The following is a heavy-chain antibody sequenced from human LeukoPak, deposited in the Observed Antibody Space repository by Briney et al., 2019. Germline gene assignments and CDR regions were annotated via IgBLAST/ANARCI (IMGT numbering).Heavy chain of an antibody. J-gene: IGHJ6*03. Sequence: GGSLRLSCAAAGFNFDDYAMHWVRQAPGKGLEWVSGISWNSGSIGYADSVKGRFTISRDNAKNSLYLQMNSLRAEDTAVYYCARDYDFWSGYYSAFDYYYMDVWGKGTTVTVSS. CDR3: ARDYDFWSGYYSAFDYYYMDV. CDR2: ISWNSGSI. V-gene: IGHV3-9*01. D-gene: IGHD3-3*01. CDR1: GFNFDDYA.